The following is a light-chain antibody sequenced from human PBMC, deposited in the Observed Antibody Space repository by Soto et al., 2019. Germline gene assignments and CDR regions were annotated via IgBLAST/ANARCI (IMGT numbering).Light chain of an antibody. J-gene: IGLJ1*01. CDR2: DVS. CDR3: SSFGTTRV. V-gene: IGLV2-14*01. Sequence: QSVLTQPASVSGSPGQSITISCTGTSSDVGGYNYVSWYQQYPGKAPKLMIFDVSNRPSGVSNRFSGSKSGNTASLTISGLQADDEADYYCSSFGTTRVFGSGTKVTVL. CDR1: SSDVGGYNY.